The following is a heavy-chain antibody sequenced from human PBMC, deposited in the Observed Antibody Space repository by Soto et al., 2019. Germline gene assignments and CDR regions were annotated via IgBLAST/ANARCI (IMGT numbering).Heavy chain of an antibody. J-gene: IGHJ4*02. CDR2: IFSSGST. CDR3: AREGSYSAYNFAHGIQLWSFDF. CDR1: GGSINTFS. Sequence: SEPLSLTCTVSGGSINTFSWRWVRQPAGKGLEWIGRIFSSGSTSFNPSLESRVAMSVDTSKNHFSLNLSSVTAADMAVYYCAREGSYSAYNFAHGIQLWSFDFWGQGALVTSPQ. V-gene: IGHV4-4*07. D-gene: IGHD5-12*01.